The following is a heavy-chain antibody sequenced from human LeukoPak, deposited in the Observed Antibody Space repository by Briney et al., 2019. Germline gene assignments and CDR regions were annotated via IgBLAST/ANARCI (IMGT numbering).Heavy chain of an antibody. D-gene: IGHD3-9*01. V-gene: IGHV4-39*07. CDR2: IYSSGST. CDR1: GGSISSSSYY. J-gene: IGHJ4*02. Sequence: SETLSLTCTVSGGSISSSSYYWGWIRQPPGKGLEWIGNIYSSGSTYYNASLQSRVTISIDTSKNQFSLRLNSVTAADTAMYYCARVPVYYDILTGYYTPYYFDYWGQGTLVTVSS. CDR3: ARVPVYYDILTGYYTPYYFDY.